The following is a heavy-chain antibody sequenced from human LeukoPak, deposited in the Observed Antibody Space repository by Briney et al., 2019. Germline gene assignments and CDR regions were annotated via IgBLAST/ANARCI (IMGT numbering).Heavy chain of an antibody. Sequence: PGGSLRLSCEASGYTFDDYAMHWGRQAPGKGLEWVSAISWNSGSIGYADSVKGRFTISRDNGKNSLYLQMNSLRTEDTALYYCAKGHTYGLEESYLDFWGQGTLVSVSS. CDR1: GYTFDDYA. CDR2: ISWNSGSI. D-gene: IGHD5-18*01. J-gene: IGHJ4*02. V-gene: IGHV3-9*01. CDR3: AKGHTYGLEESYLDF.